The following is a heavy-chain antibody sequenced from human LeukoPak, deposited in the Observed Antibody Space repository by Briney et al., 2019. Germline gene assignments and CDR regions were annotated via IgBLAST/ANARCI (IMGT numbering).Heavy chain of an antibody. J-gene: IGHJ3*02. V-gene: IGHV1-69*04. CDR3: ATDIVVVPAALDDAFDI. CDR2: IIPILGIA. CDR1: GGTFSSYA. Sequence: ASVKVSCKASGGTFSSYAISWVRQAPGQGLEWMGRIIPILGIANYAQKFQGRVTITADKSTSTAYMELSSLRSEDTAVYYCATDIVVVPAALDDAFDIWGQGTMVTVSS. D-gene: IGHD2-2*01.